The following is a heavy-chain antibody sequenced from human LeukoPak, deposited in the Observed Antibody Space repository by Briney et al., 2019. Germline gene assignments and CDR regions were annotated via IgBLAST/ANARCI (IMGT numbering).Heavy chain of an antibody. J-gene: IGHJ2*01. Sequence: WVNVSCMASGLTFTSSAMQWLRQPRGRGVAWIGWIVVGSGNTNYAQKFQERVTITRDMSTSTAYMELSSLRSGDTAVYYCAADRRLLWYFDLWGRGTLVTVSS. CDR2: IVVGSGNT. CDR1: GLTFTSSA. CDR3: AADRRLLWYFDL. V-gene: IGHV1-58*02. D-gene: IGHD2-15*01.